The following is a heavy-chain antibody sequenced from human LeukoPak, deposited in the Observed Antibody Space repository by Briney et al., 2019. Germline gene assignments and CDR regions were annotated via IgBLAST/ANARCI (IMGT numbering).Heavy chain of an antibody. V-gene: IGHV3-23*01. CDR2: ISGRDTTT. Sequence: GGSLRLSCAASGFTFSNYAMSWVRQAPGKGLEWVSAISGRDTTTYYADSVKGRFTISRDKSKNTLYLQMNSLRAEDTAIYYCAKLWFGESAYFDYWGQGTLVTVSS. CDR1: GFTFSNYA. J-gene: IGHJ4*02. D-gene: IGHD3-10*01. CDR3: AKLWFGESAYFDY.